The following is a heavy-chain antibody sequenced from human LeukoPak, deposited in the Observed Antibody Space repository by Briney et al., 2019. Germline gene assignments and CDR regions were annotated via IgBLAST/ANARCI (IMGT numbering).Heavy chain of an antibody. Sequence: PSETLSLTCTVSGDSINSNNYYWGWIRQPPGKGLEWIGSIYDSGTTYYNPSLKSRVTISVDTSKNQFSLKLSSVTAADTAVYYCARHVTLTGIPLRQPNWFDPWGQGTLVTVSS. V-gene: IGHV4-39*01. CDR3: ARHVTLTGIPLRQPNWFDP. D-gene: IGHD6-13*01. J-gene: IGHJ5*02. CDR2: IYDSGTT. CDR1: GDSINSNNYY.